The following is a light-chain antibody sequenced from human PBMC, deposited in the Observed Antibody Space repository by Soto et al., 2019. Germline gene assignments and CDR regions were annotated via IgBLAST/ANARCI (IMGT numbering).Light chain of an antibody. V-gene: IGLV4-60*02. CDR3: ETWDSNTVV. Sequence: QSVLTQSSSASASLGSSVKLTCTLSSGHSSYIIAWHQQQPGKAPRYLMKLEGSGSYNKGSGVPDRFSGSSSGADRYLTISNLQYEDEAYYCCETWDSNTVVFGGGTKLTVL. CDR2: LEGSGSY. CDR1: SGHSSYI. J-gene: IGLJ2*01.